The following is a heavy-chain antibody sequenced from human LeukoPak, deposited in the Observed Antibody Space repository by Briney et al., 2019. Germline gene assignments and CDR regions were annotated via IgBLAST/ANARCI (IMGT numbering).Heavy chain of an antibody. CDR2: ISYDGSNK. J-gene: IGHJ4*02. CDR3: TRDLRYFGLDY. V-gene: IGHV3-30-3*01. CDR1: GFTFTSYA. Sequence: GGSLRLSCAASGFTFTSYAMHWVRQAPGKGLEWVGLISYDGSNKYYADSVKGRFTISRDNAKNMLFLQMSSLRVEDTAVYYCTRDLRYFGLDYWGQGSLVIVSS. D-gene: IGHD3-9*01.